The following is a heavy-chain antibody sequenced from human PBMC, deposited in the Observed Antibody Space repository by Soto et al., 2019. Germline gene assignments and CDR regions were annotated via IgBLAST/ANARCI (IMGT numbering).Heavy chain of an antibody. CDR1: GGSISSDSYY. D-gene: IGHD1-26*01. V-gene: IGHV4-39*07. J-gene: IGHJ4*02. CDR3: ARRELQGPIDY. Sequence: PSETLSLTCTVSGGSISSDSYYWGWIRQSPEKGLEWIASISYSGSTYYNPTLKSRLIISVDTSKNQFSLKLTSVTAVDTAVYYCARRELQGPIDYWGQGTLVTVSS. CDR2: ISYSGST.